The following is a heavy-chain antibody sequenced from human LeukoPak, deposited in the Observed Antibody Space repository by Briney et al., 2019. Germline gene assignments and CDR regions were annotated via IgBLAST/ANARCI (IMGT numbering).Heavy chain of an antibody. J-gene: IGHJ4*02. Sequence: GGSLRLSCVASGFNFRNSGMHWVRQAPGKGLEWVTCIPYDGSQSHYAESVKGRFTVSRDTSNNTLFLQMDSLILEDTAVYYCVKDRGGWSFDSWGQGTLVTVSS. V-gene: IGHV3-30*02. CDR1: GFNFRNSG. D-gene: IGHD2-15*01. CDR3: VKDRGGWSFDS. CDR2: IPYDGSQS.